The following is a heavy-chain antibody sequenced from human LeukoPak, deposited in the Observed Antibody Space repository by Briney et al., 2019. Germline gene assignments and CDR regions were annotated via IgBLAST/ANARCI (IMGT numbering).Heavy chain of an antibody. J-gene: IGHJ4*02. D-gene: IGHD3-3*01. CDR2: ISANNGEI. CDR1: GFTFTNYG. V-gene: IGHV1-18*04. Sequence: GASVMVSCKASGFTFTNYGISWVRQAPGQGLEWMSWISANNGEIRYAQKFQGRVIMTTDTSTTTAYMELTSLRSDDTAVYYCARVPPSGHQVFGSDYWGQGTRVTVSS. CDR3: ARVPPSGHQVFGSDY.